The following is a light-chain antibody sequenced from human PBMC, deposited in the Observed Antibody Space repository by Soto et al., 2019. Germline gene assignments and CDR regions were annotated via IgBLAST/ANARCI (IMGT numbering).Light chain of an antibody. J-gene: IGKJ4*01. CDR1: QSVSTF. CDR3: QQRINWPLT. Sequence: EIVLTQFPATLSLSPGERATLSCKASQSVSTFLAWYQQKPGQAPSLLMYDVSRRATGSPTRFSGSGSGTDFTLTISSLEPEDFAVYYCQQRINWPLTFGGGTKVEIK. CDR2: DVS. V-gene: IGKV3-11*01.